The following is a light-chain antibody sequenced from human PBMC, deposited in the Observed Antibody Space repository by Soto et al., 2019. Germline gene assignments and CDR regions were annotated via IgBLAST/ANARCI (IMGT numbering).Light chain of an antibody. Sequence: DVQMTQSPSLLSASVGDRVAITCRASQGIRNDLAWFQQKPGEAPKRLIYAASNLQSGVPSRYSGSGSGTDFTLTISSLQPEDFATYFCLQHNNYPPTFGQGTKVDIK. CDR3: LQHNNYPPT. CDR1: QGIRND. CDR2: AAS. V-gene: IGKV1-17*01. J-gene: IGKJ1*01.